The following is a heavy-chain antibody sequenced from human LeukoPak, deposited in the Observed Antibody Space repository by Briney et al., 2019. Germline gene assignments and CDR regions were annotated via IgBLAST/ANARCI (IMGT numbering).Heavy chain of an antibody. CDR1: GFMFNNDW. CDR3: ATAGWGSS. D-gene: IGHD3-16*01. V-gene: IGHV3-7*04. CDR2: IKEDGAEK. J-gene: IGHJ5*02. Sequence: GGSLRLSCAASGFMFNNDWMNWVRQAPGKGPEWVATIKEDGAEKYYVDSVKGRFTISRENAKNSLTRQMSTLSAKNTAVYDCATAGWGSSWGQGTLVTVSS.